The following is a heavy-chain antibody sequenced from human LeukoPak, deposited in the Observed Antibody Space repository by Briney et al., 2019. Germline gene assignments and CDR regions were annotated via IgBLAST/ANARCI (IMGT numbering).Heavy chain of an antibody. J-gene: IGHJ5*02. V-gene: IGHV3-66*02. CDR2: IYSDGVT. Sequence: GGSLRLSCAASGFIVNSYAMSWVREAPGKGLAWVSLIYSDGVTQYADSVKGRFTISRDNSKNTLYLQMNSLRDEDTAVYFCARDRAEGKTWVEFDPWGQGTLVTVSS. CDR1: GFIVNSYA. CDR3: ARDRAEGKTWVEFDP.